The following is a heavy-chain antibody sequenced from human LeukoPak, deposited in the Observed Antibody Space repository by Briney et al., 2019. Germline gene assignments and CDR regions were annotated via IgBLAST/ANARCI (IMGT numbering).Heavy chain of an antibody. CDR2: IRYDGSEK. CDR3: AREAYDSSSYYFDY. Sequence: GGSLRLSCAASGFTFSSFGMHWVRQPPGKGLEWVALIRYDGSEKYYADSVKGRFTISRDNAKNSLYLQMNSLRAEDTAVYYCAREAYDSSSYYFDYWGPGTLVTVSS. V-gene: IGHV3-30*02. CDR1: GFTFSSFG. D-gene: IGHD3-22*01. J-gene: IGHJ4*02.